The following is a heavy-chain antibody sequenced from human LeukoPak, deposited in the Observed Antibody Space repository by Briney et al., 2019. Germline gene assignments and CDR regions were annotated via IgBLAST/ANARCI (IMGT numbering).Heavy chain of an antibody. Sequence: ASVKVSCKASGYTFTSYAMHWVRQAPGQRLEWMGWINAGNGNTKYSQKFQGRVTITRDTSASTAYMELSSLRSEDTAVYYCAREDYGGNSGYYWGQGTLVTVSS. CDR3: AREDYGGNSGYY. D-gene: IGHD4-23*01. J-gene: IGHJ4*02. CDR1: GYTFTSYA. CDR2: INAGNGNT. V-gene: IGHV1-3*01.